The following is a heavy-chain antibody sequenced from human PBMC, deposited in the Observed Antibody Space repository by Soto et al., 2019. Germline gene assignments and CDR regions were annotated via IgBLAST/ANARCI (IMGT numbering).Heavy chain of an antibody. CDR2: IYYSGNT. J-gene: IGHJ4*02. CDR3: AREGYDTSGYYYFVV. CDR1: GGSISNYY. D-gene: IGHD3-22*01. V-gene: IGHV4-59*01. Sequence: QVQLQESGPGLVKPSETLSLTCSVPGGSISNYYWSWIRQPPGKGLEWIGYIYYSGNTNYNPSLKSRVTRSVDTSKNQFSLQLSSVTAADTAVYYCAREGYDTSGYYYFVVWGQGTLVTVSS.